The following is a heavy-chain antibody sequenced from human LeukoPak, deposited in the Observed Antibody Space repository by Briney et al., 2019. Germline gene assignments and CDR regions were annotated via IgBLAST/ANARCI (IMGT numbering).Heavy chain of an antibody. J-gene: IGHJ3*02. Sequence: PGGSLGLSCAASGFTFSSYEMNWVRQAPGKGLEWVSYISSSGSTIYYADSVKGRFTISRDNSKNTLYLQMNSLRAEDTAVYYCARPYSKYCTNGVCLLDAFDIWGQGTMVTVSS. CDR1: GFTFSSYE. D-gene: IGHD2-8*01. V-gene: IGHV3-48*03. CDR2: ISSSGSTI. CDR3: ARPYSKYCTNGVCLLDAFDI.